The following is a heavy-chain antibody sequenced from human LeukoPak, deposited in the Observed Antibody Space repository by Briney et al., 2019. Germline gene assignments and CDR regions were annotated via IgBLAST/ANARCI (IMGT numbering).Heavy chain of an antibody. D-gene: IGHD6-19*01. CDR1: GYTFTSYD. CDR2: MNPNSGHT. CDR3: ARVGYSSGWYPDY. Sequence: ASVTVSCKASGYTFTSYDINWVRQATGQGLEWMGWMNPNSGHTNYAQKFQGRVTMTRNTSISTAYMELRSLSSEDTAVYYCARVGYSSGWYPDYWGQGTLVTVSS. V-gene: IGHV1-8*01. J-gene: IGHJ4*02.